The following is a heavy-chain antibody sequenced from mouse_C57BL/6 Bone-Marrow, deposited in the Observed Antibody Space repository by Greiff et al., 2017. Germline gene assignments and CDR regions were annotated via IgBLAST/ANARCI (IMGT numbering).Heavy chain of an antibody. V-gene: IGHV1-52*01. D-gene: IGHD1-1*01. Sequence: QVQLQQPGAELVRPGSSVKLSCKASGYTFTSYWMHWVKQRPIQGLEWIGNIDPSASATHYNQKFKDKATLTVDKSSSTAYMHLSSLTSADSAVCDCARSDYGSLYWGQGTTLTVSS. CDR1: GYTFTSYW. CDR2: IDPSASAT. J-gene: IGHJ2*01. CDR3: ARSDYGSLY.